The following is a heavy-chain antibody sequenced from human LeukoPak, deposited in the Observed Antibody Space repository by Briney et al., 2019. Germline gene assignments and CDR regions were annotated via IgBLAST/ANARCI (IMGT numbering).Heavy chain of an antibody. Sequence: GGSLRLSCAASGFTFSDYYMSWIRQAPGKGLEWVSYISSSGSTIYYADSVKGRFTISRENAKNSLYLQMNSLRAEDTAVYYCARTHCSSTSCYSGEEGYGMDVWGQGTTVTVSS. D-gene: IGHD2-2*01. CDR2: ISSSGSTI. V-gene: IGHV3-11*01. J-gene: IGHJ6*02. CDR3: ARTHCSSTSCYSGEEGYGMDV. CDR1: GFTFSDYY.